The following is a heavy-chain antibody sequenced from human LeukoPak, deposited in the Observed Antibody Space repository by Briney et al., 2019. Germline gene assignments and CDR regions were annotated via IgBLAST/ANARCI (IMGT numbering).Heavy chain of an antibody. CDR2: INKDGTSA. CDR3: TRDMIRGVVNY. V-gene: IGHV3-74*01. CDR1: GFTFSSYW. J-gene: IGHJ4*02. Sequence: GGSLRLSCAASGFTFSSYWMHWVRQAPGKGLVWVSRINKDGTSATNADSVKGRFTISRDNAKNMLYLQMNSLRAEDTAVYYCTRDMIRGVVNYWGQGTLVTVSS. D-gene: IGHD3-10*01.